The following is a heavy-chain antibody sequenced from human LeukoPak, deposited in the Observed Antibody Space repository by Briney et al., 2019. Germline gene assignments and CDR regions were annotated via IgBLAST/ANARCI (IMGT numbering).Heavy chain of an antibody. V-gene: IGHV7-4-1*02. CDR1: GYTFTSYA. CDR2: INTNTGNP. J-gene: IGHJ6*03. Sequence: GASVKVSCKASGYTFTSYAMNWVRQAPGQGLEWMGWINTNTGNPTYAQGFTGRFVFSLDTSVSTAYLQISSLKAEDTAVYYCARVISGRHTDYSYYYMDVWGKGTTVTVSS. CDR3: ARVISGRHTDYSYYYMDV. D-gene: IGHD3-10*01.